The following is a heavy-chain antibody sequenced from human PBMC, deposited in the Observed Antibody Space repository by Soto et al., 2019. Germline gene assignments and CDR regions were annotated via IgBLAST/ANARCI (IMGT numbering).Heavy chain of an antibody. Sequence: SETLSLTCTVSGGSINSGGYYWTWIRQHPGKGLEWIGYIYNSGSTHYSPSLKSRVTISIDTSKNQLSLKLSSVTAADTAVYFCARDRTATNFYYYGMDVWGQGTTVTVSS. D-gene: IGHD5-18*01. CDR2: IYNSGST. CDR1: GGSINSGGYY. V-gene: IGHV4-31*03. CDR3: ARDRTATNFYYYGMDV. J-gene: IGHJ6*02.